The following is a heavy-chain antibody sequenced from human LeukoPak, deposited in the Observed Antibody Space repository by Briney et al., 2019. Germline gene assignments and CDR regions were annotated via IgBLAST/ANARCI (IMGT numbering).Heavy chain of an antibody. CDR1: GGSISSYY. CDR2: IYYSGST. D-gene: IGHD4-23*01. J-gene: IGHJ5*02. V-gene: IGHV4-39*01. Sequence: SETLSLTCTVSGGSISSYYWGWIRQPPGKGLEWIGSIYYSGSTYYNPSLKSRVTISVDTSKNQFSLKLSSVTAADTAVYYCARPYLRGTVVNNWFDPWGQGTLVTVSS. CDR3: ARPYLRGTVVNNWFDP.